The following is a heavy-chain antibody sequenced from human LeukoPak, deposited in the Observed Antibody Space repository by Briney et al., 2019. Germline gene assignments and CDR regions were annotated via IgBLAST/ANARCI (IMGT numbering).Heavy chain of an antibody. V-gene: IGHV4-59*02. CDR2: IKSSGSS. CDR1: GGSVSSHY. D-gene: IGHD5-12*01. CDR3: ARDGTVATNWFDP. J-gene: IGHJ5*02. Sequence: SQTLSLTCTVSGGSVSSHYWSWIRQPPGKGLEWIGYIKSSGSSNYNPSLKSRVTISMDTSKNQFSLRLNSVTAADTAVYYCARDGTVATNWFDPWGQGTLVTVSS.